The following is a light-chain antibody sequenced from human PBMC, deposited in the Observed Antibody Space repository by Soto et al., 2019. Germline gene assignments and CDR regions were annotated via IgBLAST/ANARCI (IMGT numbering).Light chain of an antibody. CDR2: LEGSGSY. CDR1: SGHSSYI. Sequence: QAVVTQSSSASASLGSSVKLTCTLSSGHSSYIIAWHQQQPGKAPRYLMKLEGSGSYNKGSGVPDRFSGSSSGADRYLTISNLQFEDEADYYCETWGSNTRVFGGGTQLTVL. J-gene: IGLJ2*01. CDR3: ETWGSNTRV. V-gene: IGLV4-60*02.